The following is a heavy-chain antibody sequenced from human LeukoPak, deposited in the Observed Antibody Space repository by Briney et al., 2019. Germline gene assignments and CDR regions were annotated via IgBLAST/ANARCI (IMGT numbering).Heavy chain of an antibody. J-gene: IGHJ3*02. Sequence: PGGSLRLSCAASGFTFSSYAMSWVRQAPGKGVEGVSAISGSGGSTYYADSVKGRFTISRDNSKNTLYLQMNSLRAEDTAVYYCAKDLNVAGIQLWLIGVAFDIWGQGTMVTVSS. CDR2: ISGSGGST. CDR1: GFTFSSYA. V-gene: IGHV3-23*01. CDR3: AKDLNVAGIQLWLIGVAFDI. D-gene: IGHD5-18*01.